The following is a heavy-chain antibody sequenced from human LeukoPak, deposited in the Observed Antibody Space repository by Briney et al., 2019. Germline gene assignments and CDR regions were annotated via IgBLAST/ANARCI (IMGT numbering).Heavy chain of an antibody. CDR1: GYSFTSYW. Sequence: GESLKISCKGSGYSFTSYWIGWVRQMPGKGLEWMGIIYPSDSDTRYSPSFQGQVTISADKSISTAYLQWSSLRAEDTAVYYCARGGVVVPAAKDGDFDYWGQGTLVTVSS. J-gene: IGHJ4*02. D-gene: IGHD2-2*01. CDR2: IYPSDSDT. CDR3: ARGGVVVPAAKDGDFDY. V-gene: IGHV5-51*01.